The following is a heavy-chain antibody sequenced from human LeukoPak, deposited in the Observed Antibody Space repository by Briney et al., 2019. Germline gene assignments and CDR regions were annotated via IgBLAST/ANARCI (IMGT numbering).Heavy chain of an antibody. D-gene: IGHD3-10*01. J-gene: IGHJ3*02. Sequence: ASVKVSCKASGYTFTSYGISWGRQAPGQGLEWMGWISAYNVNTNYAQKLQGRVTMTTDTSTSTAYMELRSLRSDDTAVYYCARDPSFVLLWFGELSSPDAFDIWSQGTMVTVSS. CDR2: ISAYNVNT. CDR3: ARDPSFVLLWFGELSSPDAFDI. V-gene: IGHV1-18*04. CDR1: GYTFTSYG.